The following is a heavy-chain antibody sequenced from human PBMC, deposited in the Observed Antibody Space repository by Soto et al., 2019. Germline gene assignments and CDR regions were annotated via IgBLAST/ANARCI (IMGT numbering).Heavy chain of an antibody. CDR2: INPGNGNT. V-gene: IGHV1-3*01. J-gene: IGHJ4*02. CDR1: GYTFTNYA. Sequence: ASVKVSCKASGYTFTNYAMHWVRQATGQRLEWMGWINPGNGNTKCSQKFQGRVTITRDTSASTAYMELSSLRSEDTAVYYCARNMVREVITYFDYWGQGTLVTVSS. D-gene: IGHD3-10*01. CDR3: ARNMVREVITYFDY.